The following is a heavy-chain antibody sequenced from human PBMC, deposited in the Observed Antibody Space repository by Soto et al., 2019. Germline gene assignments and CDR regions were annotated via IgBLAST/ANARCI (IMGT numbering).Heavy chain of an antibody. CDR1: GDSSSTYY. CDR2: INYSGRS. J-gene: IGHJ5*02. Sequence: QVQLQESGPGLVKSSETLSLTCSVSGDSSSTYYWGWIRQPPGKGLEWIGYINYSGRSNHNPSLKSRLSISVYASKNQVSLKLNSVTAADTAVYYCARSYCADSVSCNWFDPWGQGTLVVVSS. V-gene: IGHV4-59*01. D-gene: IGHD2-8*02. CDR3: ARSYCADSVSCNWFDP.